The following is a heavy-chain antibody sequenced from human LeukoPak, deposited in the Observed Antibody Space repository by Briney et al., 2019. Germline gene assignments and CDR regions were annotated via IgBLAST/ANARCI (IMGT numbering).Heavy chain of an antibody. V-gene: IGHV4-31*11. CDR3: ARDSHGYSSSSHLGY. CDR2: IYYSGST. D-gene: IGHD6-6*01. J-gene: IGHJ4*02. CDR1: GGSISSGGYY. Sequence: SETLSLTCAVSGGSISSGGYYWSWIRQHPGKGLEWIGYIYYSGSTYYNPSLKSRVTISVDTSKNQFSLKLSSVTAADTAVYYCARDSHGYSSSSHLGYWGQGTPVTVSS.